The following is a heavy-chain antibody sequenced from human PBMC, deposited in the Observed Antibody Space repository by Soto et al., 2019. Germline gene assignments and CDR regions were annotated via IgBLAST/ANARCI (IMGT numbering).Heavy chain of an antibody. CDR3: AREPQDGSGSYFDY. J-gene: IGHJ4*02. CDR2: IIPIFGTP. V-gene: IGHV1-69*06. CDR1: GGTIRTYV. Sequence: QVQLVQSGAEVKKPGSSVKVSCKTSGGTIRTYVISWVRQAPGQGLEWMGGIIPIFGTPNYAQNFQGRVTITADKSTNTAYMELSSLRSEATAVYYCAREPQDGSGSYFDYWGQGSLVTVSS. D-gene: IGHD3-10*01.